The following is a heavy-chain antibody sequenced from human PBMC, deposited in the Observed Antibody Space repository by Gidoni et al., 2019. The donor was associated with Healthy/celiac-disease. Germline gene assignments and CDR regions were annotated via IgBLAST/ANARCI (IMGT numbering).Heavy chain of an antibody. CDR3: AKVGGYSSSWYTLDY. Sequence: QVQLVESGGGVVQPGRSLRLSCAASGFTFSSYGMHWVRQAPGKGLECVAVISYDGSNKYYADSVKGRFTISRDNSKNTLYLQMNSLRAEDTAVYYCAKVGGYSSSWYTLDYWGQGTLVTVSS. CDR2: ISYDGSNK. CDR1: GFTFSSYG. J-gene: IGHJ4*02. D-gene: IGHD6-13*01. V-gene: IGHV3-30*18.